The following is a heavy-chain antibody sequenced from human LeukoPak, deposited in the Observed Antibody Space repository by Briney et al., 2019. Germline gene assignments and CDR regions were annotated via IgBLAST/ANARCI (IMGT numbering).Heavy chain of an antibody. CDR1: GGSISSYY. CDR2: IYYSGST. D-gene: IGHD4-17*01. V-gene: IGHV4-59*08. Sequence: SETLSLTCTVSGGSISSYYWSWIRQPPGKGLEWIGYIYYSGSTNYNPSLKSRVTISVDTSKNQFSLKLSSVTAADTAVYYCARNKVTTFAFDIWGQGTMVTVSS. J-gene: IGHJ3*02. CDR3: ARNKVTTFAFDI.